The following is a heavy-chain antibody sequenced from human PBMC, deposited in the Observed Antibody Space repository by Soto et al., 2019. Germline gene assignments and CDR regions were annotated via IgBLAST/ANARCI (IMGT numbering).Heavy chain of an antibody. Sequence: SETLSLTCAVSGGSFTSNNWWTWVRQPPGQGLEWIGEIYRTGSTNYNPSLKSRVTISLDKSENQFSLKVTSLTAANTAVYYCASRDPGNSVDYWGQGTLVTVSS. CDR1: GGSFTSNNW. CDR2: IYRTGST. D-gene: IGHD5-12*01. J-gene: IGHJ4*02. V-gene: IGHV4-4*02. CDR3: ASRDPGNSVDY.